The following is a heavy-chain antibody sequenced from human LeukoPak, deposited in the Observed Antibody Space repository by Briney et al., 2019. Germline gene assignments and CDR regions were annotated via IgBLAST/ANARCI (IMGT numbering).Heavy chain of an antibody. CDR2: ISGIGGST. D-gene: IGHD2-15*01. CDR3: AKRYCSGGSCKVNYFDY. CDR1: GFTFNTYA. J-gene: IGHJ4*02. V-gene: IGHV3-23*01. Sequence: PGGSLRLSCAASGFTFNTYAMSWVRQAPGKGREWVSAISGIGGSTYYADAVKGRFTISRDNSKNTLYLQMNSLRAEDTAVYYCAKRYCSGGSCKVNYFDYWGQGTLVTVSP.